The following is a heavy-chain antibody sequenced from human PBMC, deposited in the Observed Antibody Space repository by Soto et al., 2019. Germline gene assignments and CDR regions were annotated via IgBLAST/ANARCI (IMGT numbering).Heavy chain of an antibody. CDR3: ARGMTTVNTLXY. Sequence: SETLSLTCAVSGYSISSSNWWGWIRQPPGKGLEWIGYIYYSGTTYYNPSLKSRVTISVDRSKNQFSLKLSSVTAADTAVYYCARGMTTVNTLXYWGQGTLVTVSS. V-gene: IGHV4-28*03. D-gene: IGHD4-4*01. CDR1: GYSISSSNW. CDR2: IYYSGTT. J-gene: IGHJ4*02.